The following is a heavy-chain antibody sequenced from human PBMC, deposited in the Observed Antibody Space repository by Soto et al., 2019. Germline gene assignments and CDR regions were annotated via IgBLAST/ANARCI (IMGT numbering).Heavy chain of an antibody. CDR3: ARAYGGIAARLDY. Sequence: PGGSLRLSCAASGFTVSSNYMSWVRQAPGKGLEWVSVIYSGGSTYYADSVKGRFTISRDNSKNTLYLQMNSLRAEDTAVYYCARAYGGIAARLDYWGQGTLVTVSS. CDR2: IYSGGST. CDR1: GFTVSSNY. J-gene: IGHJ4*02. D-gene: IGHD6-6*01. V-gene: IGHV3-66*01.